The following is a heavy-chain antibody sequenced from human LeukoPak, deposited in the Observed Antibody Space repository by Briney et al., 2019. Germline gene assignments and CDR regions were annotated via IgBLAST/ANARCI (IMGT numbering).Heavy chain of an antibody. CDR3: ARRADSSGYYLYYYYYMDV. J-gene: IGHJ6*03. V-gene: IGHV3-23*01. Sequence: GGSLRLSCAASGFTFSSYAMTWVRQAPRKGLEWVSSISDSGGRTYYADSVKGRCTISRDNSKNTLYLQMNSLRAEDTAVYYCARRADSSGYYLYYYYYMDVWGKGTTVTVSS. CDR2: ISDSGGRT. D-gene: IGHD3-22*01. CDR1: GFTFSSYA.